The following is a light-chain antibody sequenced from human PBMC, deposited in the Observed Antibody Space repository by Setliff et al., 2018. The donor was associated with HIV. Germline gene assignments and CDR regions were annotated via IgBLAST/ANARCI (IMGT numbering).Light chain of an antibody. CDR2: EVN. V-gene: IGLV2-18*02. CDR1: SSDVGSDNR. J-gene: IGLJ1*01. CDR3: SSYTSISTHG. Sequence: LTQPPSVSGSPGQSVTISCTGTSSDVGSDNRVSWYQQPPGTAPKLMIYEVNNRPSGVPDRFSGSKSGNTASLTISGLQAEDEADYYCSSYTSISTHGFGTGTKGTVL.